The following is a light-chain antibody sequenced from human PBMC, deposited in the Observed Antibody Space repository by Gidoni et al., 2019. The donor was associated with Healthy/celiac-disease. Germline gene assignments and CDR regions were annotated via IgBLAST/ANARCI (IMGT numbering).Light chain of an antibody. CDR3: QQYGSSPPFT. J-gene: IGKJ3*01. CDR2: GAS. CDR1: QRVSSSY. V-gene: IGKV3-20*01. Sequence: ELVLTQSPGTLSLSPGERATLSCRASQRVSSSYLAWYQQKPGQAPRLLIYGASSRATGIPDRFSGSGSGTDFTLTISRLEPEDFAVYYCQQYGSSPPFTFGPGTKVDIK.